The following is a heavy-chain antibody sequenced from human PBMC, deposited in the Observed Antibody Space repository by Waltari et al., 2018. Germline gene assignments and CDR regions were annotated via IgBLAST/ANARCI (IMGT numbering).Heavy chain of an antibody. J-gene: IGHJ6*02. CDR3: ARDGIVGAPADFYYYGMDV. V-gene: IGHV3-33*01. D-gene: IGHD1-26*01. CDR2: IWDDGKKG. CDR1: GFTFSSYG. Sequence: QAQLVESGGGAVQPGRSLRLSCAASGFTFSSYGMHWVRQAPGKGLGWGGSIWDDGKKGYYGDSGKGRFTISRDNAEGTLYLQMNSLRAEDTAVYYCARDGIVGAPADFYYYGMDVWGQGTTVTVSS.